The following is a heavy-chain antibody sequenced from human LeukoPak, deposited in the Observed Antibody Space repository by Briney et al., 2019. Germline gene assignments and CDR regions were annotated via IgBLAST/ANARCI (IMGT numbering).Heavy chain of an antibody. D-gene: IGHD6-25*01. Sequence: PSETLSLTCTVSGYSISSGYYWNWIRQPPGKGLEWFGYIDYSGSTNYNPSLKSRVTISVDTSKKQFSLNLRSVTAADTAVYYCVREGSGPLDYWGQGTLVTVSS. CDR1: GYSISSGYY. V-gene: IGHV4-61*01. CDR3: VREGSGPLDY. J-gene: IGHJ4*02. CDR2: IDYSGST.